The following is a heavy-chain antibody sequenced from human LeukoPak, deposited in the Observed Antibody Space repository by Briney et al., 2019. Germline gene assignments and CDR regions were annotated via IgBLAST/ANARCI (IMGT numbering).Heavy chain of an antibody. D-gene: IGHD3-3*01. CDR3: AKDCYDFWSGIFDY. Sequence: GRSLRLSCAASGFTFSVYGMHWVRQAPGKGLEWVGVIWNDGSNKYYADSVKGRFTISRDNSKNTLYLQMNSLRTEDTALYYCAKDCYDFWSGIFDYWGQGTLVTVSS. CDR1: GFTFSVYG. CDR2: IWNDGSNK. V-gene: IGHV3-33*06. J-gene: IGHJ4*02.